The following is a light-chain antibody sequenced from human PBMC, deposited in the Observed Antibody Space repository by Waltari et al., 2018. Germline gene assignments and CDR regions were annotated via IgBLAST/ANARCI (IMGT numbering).Light chain of an antibody. V-gene: IGLV1-44*01. J-gene: IGLJ2*01. CDR1: NSNIGKNT. CDR2: RDK. CDR3: ATWDDRQSGVV. Sequence: ILTQPHSASGTPGQRVTVSCSGDNSNIGKNTVNWYQQLPGTAPKLLIYRDKQRPSGVPDRFSGSRSGTSASLAISGLRPDDEASYYCATWDDRQSGVVFGGGTTLTVL.